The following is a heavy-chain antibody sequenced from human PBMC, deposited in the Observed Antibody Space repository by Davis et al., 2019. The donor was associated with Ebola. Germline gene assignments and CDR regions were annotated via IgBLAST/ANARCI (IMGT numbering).Heavy chain of an antibody. CDR3: ARGWLRRGLDA. J-gene: IGHJ6*04. V-gene: IGHV6-1*01. D-gene: IGHD3-10*01. CDR1: GDSVSSGG. CDR2: TYYNSKWYN. Sequence: HSQTLSLTCVISGDSVSSGGWNWIRQSPSRGLEWLGRTYYNSKWYNDYAVSVKSRITINPDTSKNQFSLQLNSVTPEDTALYFCARGWLRRGLDAWGEGTAVTVSS.